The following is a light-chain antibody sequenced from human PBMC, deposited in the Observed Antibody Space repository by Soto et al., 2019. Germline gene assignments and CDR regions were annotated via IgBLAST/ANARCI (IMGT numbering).Light chain of an antibody. J-gene: IGKJ1*01. CDR3: QQYNKWTPWT. CDR2: GAS. Sequence: EIVMTQSPATLSASPGERATLSCRASQSVSSNLAWYQQKPGQAPRLLIYGASTRATGIPARFSGSGPGTEFTLTISSLQSEDFAVYYCQQYNKWTPWTFGQGTKVDIK. CDR1: QSVSSN. V-gene: IGKV3-15*01.